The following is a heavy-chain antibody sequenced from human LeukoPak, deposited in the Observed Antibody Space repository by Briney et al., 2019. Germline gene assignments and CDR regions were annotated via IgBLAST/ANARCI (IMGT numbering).Heavy chain of an antibody. CDR3: ATVAQLVLSGYYFGY. J-gene: IGHJ4*02. CDR2: MSPKSGNT. CDR1: GYTFISFD. Sequence: ASVKVSCKASGYTFISFDIDWVRQATGQGLEWMGWMSPKSGNTDYAQKFQGRVTMTRNTSINTAYLELSSLRSDDTAVYYCATVAQLVLSGYYFGYWGQGTLVTVSS. D-gene: IGHD6-6*01. V-gene: IGHV1-8*01.